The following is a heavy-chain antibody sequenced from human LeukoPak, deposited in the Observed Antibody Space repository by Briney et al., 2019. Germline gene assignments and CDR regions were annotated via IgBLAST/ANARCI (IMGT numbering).Heavy chain of an antibody. CDR1: GYSISSGYY. V-gene: IGHV4-38-2*01. Sequence: SETLSLTCAVSGYSISSGYYWGWIRQPPGKGLEWIGSICHSGSTYYNPSLKSRVTISVDTSKNQFSLKLSSVTAADTAVYYCARLGGYDSSTVDYWGQGTLVTVSS. CDR2: ICHSGST. D-gene: IGHD5-12*01. J-gene: IGHJ4*02. CDR3: ARLGGYDSSTVDY.